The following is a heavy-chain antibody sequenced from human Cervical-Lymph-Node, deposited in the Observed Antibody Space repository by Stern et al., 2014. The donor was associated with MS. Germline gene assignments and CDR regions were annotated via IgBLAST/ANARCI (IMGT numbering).Heavy chain of an antibody. CDR1: GGTFSSYA. V-gene: IGHV1-69*06. CDR2: IIPIFGTA. Sequence: QVQLVQSGAEVKKPGSSVKVSCKASGGTFSSYAISWVRQAPGQGLEWMGGIIPIFGTANYAQKFQGRVTITADKSTSTAYMELSSLRSEDTAVYYCAREVRFTDYGDYYDAFDIWGQGTMVTVSS. CDR3: AREVRFTDYGDYYDAFDI. J-gene: IGHJ3*02. D-gene: IGHD4-17*01.